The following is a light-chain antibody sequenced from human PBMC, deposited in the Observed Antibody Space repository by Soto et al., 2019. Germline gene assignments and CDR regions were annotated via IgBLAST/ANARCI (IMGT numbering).Light chain of an antibody. V-gene: IGKV3-15*01. CDR2: GAS. Sequence: EIVMTQSPGTLSVSRGERATLSCKASQSVSSNLAWYQQKPGQAPRLLIYGASTRASRIPARFRGSGSGPDFTLTISSLQSEDFAVYYCQQSNNWPRTFGQGTKVEIK. CDR1: QSVSSN. CDR3: QQSNNWPRT. J-gene: IGKJ1*01.